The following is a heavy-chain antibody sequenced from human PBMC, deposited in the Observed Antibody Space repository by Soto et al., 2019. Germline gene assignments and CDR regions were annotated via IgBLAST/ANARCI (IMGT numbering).Heavy chain of an antibody. J-gene: IGHJ4*02. V-gene: IGHV4-61*08. CDR3: ARDQGDGYNFDY. Sequence: SETLSLTCTVSGGSISSGGYYWSWIRQHPGKGLEWIGYIYYSGSTNYNPSLKSRVTISVDTSKNQFSLKLSSVTAADTAVYYRARDQGDGYNFDYWGQGTLVTVSS. D-gene: IGHD5-12*01. CDR1: GGSISSGGYY. CDR2: IYYSGST.